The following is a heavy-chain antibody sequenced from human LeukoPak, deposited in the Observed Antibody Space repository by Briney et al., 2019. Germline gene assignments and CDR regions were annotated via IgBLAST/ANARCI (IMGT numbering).Heavy chain of an antibody. CDR2: INPNSGGT. Sequence: ASVKVSCKASGYTFTGYYMHWVRQAPGQGLEWMGWINPNSGGTNYAQKFQGRVTVTRDTSISTAYMELSRLRSDDTAVHYCARDHCSSANCYEYNYYGMDVWGQGTTVTVSS. J-gene: IGHJ6*02. V-gene: IGHV1-2*02. D-gene: IGHD2-2*01. CDR3: ARDHCSSANCYEYNYYGMDV. CDR1: GYTFTGYY.